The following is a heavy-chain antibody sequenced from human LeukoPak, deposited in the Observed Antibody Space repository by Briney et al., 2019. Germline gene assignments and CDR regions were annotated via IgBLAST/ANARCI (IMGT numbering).Heavy chain of an antibody. V-gene: IGHV3-23*01. CDR1: GFTFSSYA. CDR3: AKDRSCTNDICHGDFDY. Sequence: GGSLRLSCAASGFTFSSYAVSWIRQAPGKGLEWVSSISGSGGSTYSADSVKGRFTISRDNSKNTLYLQMTSLRAEDTALYYCAKDRSCTNDICHGDFDYWGQGTLSPSPQ. J-gene: IGHJ4*02. CDR2: ISGSGGST. D-gene: IGHD2-8*01.